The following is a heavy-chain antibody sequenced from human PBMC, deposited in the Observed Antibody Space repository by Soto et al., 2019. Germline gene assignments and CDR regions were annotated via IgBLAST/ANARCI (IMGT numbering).Heavy chain of an antibody. D-gene: IGHD6-13*01. V-gene: IGHV1-69*13. Sequence: GASVKVSCKASGGTFSSYAISWVRQAPGQGLEWMGGIIPIFGTANYAQKFQGRVTITADESTSTAYMELSSLRSEDTAVYYCARDRMYGSSWSRETYSVSQWVPHRDTFDYWGQGTLVTVSS. CDR1: GGTFSSYA. CDR2: IIPIFGTA. J-gene: IGHJ4*02. CDR3: ARDRMYGSSWSRETYSVSQWVPHRDTFDY.